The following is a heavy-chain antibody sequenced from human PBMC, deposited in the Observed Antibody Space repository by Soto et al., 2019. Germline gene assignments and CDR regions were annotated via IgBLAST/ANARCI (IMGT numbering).Heavy chain of an antibody. Sequence: GGSLRLSCAASGFTFSDYAMNWVRQAPGKGLEWVSTVSGGGATTYYADSVKGRFTISRDNSKTTLYLQMNSLRAEDTAIYYCAKVSGYSYEKFYFYSWGQGTLVTVSS. D-gene: IGHD5-18*01. CDR2: VSGGGATT. J-gene: IGHJ4*02. V-gene: IGHV3-23*01. CDR1: GFTFSDYA. CDR3: AKVSGYSYEKFYFYS.